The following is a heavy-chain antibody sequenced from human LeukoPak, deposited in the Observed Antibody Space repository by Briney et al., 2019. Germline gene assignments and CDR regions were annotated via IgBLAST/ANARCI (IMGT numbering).Heavy chain of an antibody. CDR2: IYYSGST. J-gene: IGHJ4*02. CDR3: AREIRIAAALTFDY. V-gene: IGHV4-31*03. CDR1: GGSISSGGYY. D-gene: IGHD6-13*01. Sequence: KPSETLSLTCTVSGGSISSGGYYWSWIRQHPGKGLEWIGYIYYSGSTYYNPSLKSRVTISVDTSKNQFSLKLSSVTAADTAVYYCAREIRIAAALTFDYWGQGTLVTVSS.